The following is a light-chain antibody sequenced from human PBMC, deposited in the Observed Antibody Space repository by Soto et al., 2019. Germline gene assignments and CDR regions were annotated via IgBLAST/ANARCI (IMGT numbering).Light chain of an antibody. CDR1: QSVSSSY. CDR2: GAS. J-gene: IGKJ4*01. Sequence: ISPRERATLSCRASQSVSSSYLAWYQQKPGQAPRLLIYGASSRATGIPDRFSGSGSGTDFTLTISRLEPEDFAVYYCQQYGSLLTFGGGTKVDIK. V-gene: IGKV3-20*01. CDR3: QQYGSLLT.